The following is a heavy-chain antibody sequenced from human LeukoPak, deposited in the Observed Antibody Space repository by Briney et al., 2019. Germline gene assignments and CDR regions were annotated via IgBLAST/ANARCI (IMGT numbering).Heavy chain of an antibody. J-gene: IGHJ4*02. Sequence: GGSLRLSCAASGFTFSSYAMHWVRQAPGKGLEWVAVISYDGSNKYYADSVKGRFTISRDNSKNTLYLQMNSLRAEDTAVYYCARVSVGYYFDDWGQGTLVTVSS. V-gene: IGHV3-30*04. CDR3: ARVSVGYYFDD. D-gene: IGHD4-23*01. CDR1: GFTFSSYA. CDR2: ISYDGSNK.